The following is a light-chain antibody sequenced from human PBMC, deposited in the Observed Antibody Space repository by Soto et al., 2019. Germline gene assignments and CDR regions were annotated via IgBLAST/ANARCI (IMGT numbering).Light chain of an antibody. V-gene: IGLV1-51*02. CDR3: GTWDNSLSGGV. J-gene: IGLJ3*02. CDR1: SSNIGSHY. Sequence: QSVLTQPPSVSAAPGQQVTISCSGSSSNIGSHYVSWYQQLPGSAPKLLIYENSKRPSGIPDRFSGPKSGTSATLGITGLQTGDEADYYCGTWDNSLSGGVFGGGTKLTVL. CDR2: ENS.